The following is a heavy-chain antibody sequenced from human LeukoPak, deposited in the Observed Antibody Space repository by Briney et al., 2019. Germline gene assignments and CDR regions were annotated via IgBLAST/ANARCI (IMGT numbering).Heavy chain of an antibody. CDR3: ASEVSIAVAGTGSDYYYGMDV. Sequence: ASVKVSCKASGYTFTSYGISWVRQAPGQGLEWMGWISAYNGNTNYAQKFQGRVTITADESTSTAYMELSSLRSEDTAVYYCASEVSIAVAGTGSDYYYGMDVWGQGTTVTVSS. CDR2: ISAYNGNT. J-gene: IGHJ6*02. V-gene: IGHV1-18*01. D-gene: IGHD6-19*01. CDR1: GYTFTSYG.